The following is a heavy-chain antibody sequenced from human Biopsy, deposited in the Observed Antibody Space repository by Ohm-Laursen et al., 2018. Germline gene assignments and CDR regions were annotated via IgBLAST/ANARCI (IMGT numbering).Heavy chain of an antibody. CDR3: AKDALSTVTYAFDM. D-gene: IGHD4-17*01. J-gene: IGHJ3*02. V-gene: IGHV3-30*18. CDR1: GFTFTSYG. Sequence: SPRLSCSASGFTFTSYGMHWVRQAPGKGLEWLAVISHDGSGEYYADSLKGRFTISRDNPKNTLDLQMNSLRVEDTALYYCAKDALSTVTYAFDMWGQGTMVTV. CDR2: ISHDGSGE.